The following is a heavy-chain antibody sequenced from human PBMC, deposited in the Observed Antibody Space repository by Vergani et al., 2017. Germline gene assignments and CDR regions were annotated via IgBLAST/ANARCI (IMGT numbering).Heavy chain of an antibody. CDR1: GFTFQAFA. J-gene: IGHJ4*02. CDR2: IDRNYGVK. Sequence: VEAGGGLVQPGGSLRLSCTASGFTFQAFAFHWVRQVSGRGLEWVSGIDRNYGVKNGNSFEGRFSISRDNAKKAVFLQMNSLRAEDTAVYYCAKDLALYGDYHGPLEYWGQGTLVTVSS. CDR3: AKDLALYGDYHGPLEY. D-gene: IGHD4-17*01. V-gene: IGHV3-9*01.